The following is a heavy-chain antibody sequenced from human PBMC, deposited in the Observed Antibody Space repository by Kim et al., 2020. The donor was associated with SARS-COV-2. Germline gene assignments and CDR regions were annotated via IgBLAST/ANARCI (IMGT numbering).Heavy chain of an antibody. CDR2: INPNSGGT. J-gene: IGHJ5*02. D-gene: IGHD5-12*01. CDR3: ARDLLGGYSGYDGWFDP. CDR1: GYTFTGYY. V-gene: IGHV1-2*06. Sequence: ASVKVSCKASGYTFTGYYMHWVRQAPGQGLEWMGRINPNSGGTNYAQKFQGRVTMTRDTSISTAYMELSRLRSEDTAVYYCARDLLGGYSGYDGWFDPWGQGTLVTVSS.